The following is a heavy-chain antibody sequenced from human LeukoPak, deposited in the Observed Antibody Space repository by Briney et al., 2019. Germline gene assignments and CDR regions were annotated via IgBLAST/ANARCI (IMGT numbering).Heavy chain of an antibody. CDR3: AKDPQVGKGAVVPAALTGTY. D-gene: IGHD2-2*01. CDR1: GCTFSSYA. Sequence: GGSLRLSCAASGCTFSSYAMSWVRQAPGKGLEWVSAISGSGGSTYYADSVKGRFTISRGNSKNTLYLQMNSLRAEDTAVYYCAKDPQVGKGAVVPAALTGTYWGQGILVTVSS. J-gene: IGHJ4*02. CDR2: ISGSGGST. V-gene: IGHV3-23*01.